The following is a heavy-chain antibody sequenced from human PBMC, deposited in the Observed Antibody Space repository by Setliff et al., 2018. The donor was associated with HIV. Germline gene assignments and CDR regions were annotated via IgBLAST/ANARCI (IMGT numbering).Heavy chain of an antibody. CDR2: ISADGSDT. CDR1: GFTFSSYW. J-gene: IGHJ4*02. V-gene: IGHV3-74*01. CDR3: ARGGDSSASDH. Sequence: GGSLRLSCAASGFTFSSYWIHWVRQAPGKGLVWVSRISADGSDTSYADSVKGRFTISRDNAMNTAFLQMNSLSAEDTAAYYCARGGDSSASDHWGQGTLVTVSS. D-gene: IGHD6-19*01.